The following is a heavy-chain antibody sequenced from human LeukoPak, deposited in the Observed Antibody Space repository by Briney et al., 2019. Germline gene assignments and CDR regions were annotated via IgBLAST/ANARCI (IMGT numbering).Heavy chain of an antibody. J-gene: IGHJ4*02. CDR2: INQGGSEK. D-gene: IGHD7-27*01. Sequence: GGSLRLSCAASGYSLSRYWMSWVRQAPGKGLEWVANINQGGSEKYYVDSVKGRFTISRDNAKNALYLQMNSLRAEDTAVYYCATWAYWGQGTLVTVSS. CDR1: GYSLSRYW. V-gene: IGHV3-7*01. CDR3: ATWAY.